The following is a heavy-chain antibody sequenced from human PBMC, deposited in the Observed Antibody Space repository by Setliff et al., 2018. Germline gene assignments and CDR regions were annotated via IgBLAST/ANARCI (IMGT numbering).Heavy chain of an antibody. CDR1: GYSFTDYY. CDR3: ARGEVATVRGYYYYYYMDV. CDR2: INPKSGGT. Sequence: ASVKVSCKASGYSFTDYYMHWVRQVPGRGLEWMGWINPKSGGTRYAQKFQGRVTMTRDTSISTAYMELSSLRSEDTAVYYCARGEVATVRGYYYYYYMDVWGKGTTVTV. D-gene: IGHD5-12*01. V-gene: IGHV1-2*02. J-gene: IGHJ6*03.